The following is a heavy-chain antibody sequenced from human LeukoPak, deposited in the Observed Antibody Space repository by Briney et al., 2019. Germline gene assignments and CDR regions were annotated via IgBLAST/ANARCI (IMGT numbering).Heavy chain of an antibody. CDR2: MNPNSGNT. Sequence: ASVTVSCKPSGYTFISYDINWVRQATGQGLEWMGWMNPNSGNTGYAQKFQGRVTITRNTSISTAYMELSSLRSEDTAVYYCARGDSYGWGYYYYMDVWGKGTTVTVSS. J-gene: IGHJ6*03. CDR1: GYTFISYD. V-gene: IGHV1-8*03. CDR3: ARGDSYGWGYYYYMDV. D-gene: IGHD5-18*01.